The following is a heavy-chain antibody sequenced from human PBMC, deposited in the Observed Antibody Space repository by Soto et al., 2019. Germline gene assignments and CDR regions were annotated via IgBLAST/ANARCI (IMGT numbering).Heavy chain of an antibody. CDR3: ARLVETYYYYGMDV. CDR2: MYHSGST. V-gene: IGHV4-59*08. CDR1: GGSISSYY. Sequence: SETLSLTCTVSGGSISSYYWTWIRQPPGKGLEWIGYMYHSGSTNYNPSLKSRVTISVDTSKNQFSLKLSSVTAADTAVYYCARLVETYYYYGMDVWGQGTTVTVSS. J-gene: IGHJ6*02.